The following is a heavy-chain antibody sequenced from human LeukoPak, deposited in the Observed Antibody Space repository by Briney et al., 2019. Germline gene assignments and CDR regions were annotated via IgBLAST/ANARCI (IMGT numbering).Heavy chain of an antibody. CDR1: GFTFTTYW. Sequence: PGGSLRLSCAASGFTFTTYWMGWVRQAPGKGPEWVANINQVGSSKYFVDSVKGRFIISRDNAKNSLYLQMNSLRAEDTAVYYCAKETILPPYYDSRGYFDYWGQGNLVTVSS. V-gene: IGHV3-7*01. CDR3: AKETILPPYYDSRGYFDY. D-gene: IGHD3-22*01. CDR2: INQVGSSK. J-gene: IGHJ4*02.